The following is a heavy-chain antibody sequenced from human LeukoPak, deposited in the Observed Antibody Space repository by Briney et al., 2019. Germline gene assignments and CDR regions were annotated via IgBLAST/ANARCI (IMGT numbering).Heavy chain of an antibody. V-gene: IGHV1-8*03. Sequence: ASVRVSCKASGYTFSSYDINCVPQATGQGLEWMGWMNPNSGNTGYAHKFQGRVTITRNTSITTAYMELSSLRSEDTAVYYCAKSSGWDLDACDIWGQGTMVTVSS. CDR2: MNPNSGNT. J-gene: IGHJ3*02. CDR3: AKSSGWDLDACDI. D-gene: IGHD6-19*01. CDR1: GYTFSSYD.